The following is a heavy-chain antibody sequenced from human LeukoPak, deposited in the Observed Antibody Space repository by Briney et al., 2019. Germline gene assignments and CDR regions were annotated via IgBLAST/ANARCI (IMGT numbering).Heavy chain of an antibody. CDR2: MNPNSGNT. D-gene: IGHD1-26*01. Sequence: ASVKVSCKASGYTFTSYDINWVRQATGQGLEWMGWMNPNSGNTGYAQKFQGRVTITADESTSTAYMELSSLRSEDTAVYYCANRNGNSGSYLNDDAFDIWGQGTMVTVSS. CDR1: GYTFTSYD. J-gene: IGHJ3*02. V-gene: IGHV1-8*03. CDR3: ANRNGNSGSYLNDDAFDI.